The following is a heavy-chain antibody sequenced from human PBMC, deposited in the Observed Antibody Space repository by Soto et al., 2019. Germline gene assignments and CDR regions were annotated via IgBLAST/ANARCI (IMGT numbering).Heavy chain of an antibody. D-gene: IGHD3-10*01. Sequence: GGSEEGSCKASWYTFASYGISWGRQAPGQGLEWMGWISTYNGNTKYAQKLQGRVTMTTDTSTSTAYMELRSLRSDDTAVFYCAREMVRGVGSDYWGQGTLVTVSS. J-gene: IGHJ4*02. CDR1: WYTFASYG. CDR3: AREMVRGVGSDY. V-gene: IGHV1-18*01. CDR2: ISTYNGNT.